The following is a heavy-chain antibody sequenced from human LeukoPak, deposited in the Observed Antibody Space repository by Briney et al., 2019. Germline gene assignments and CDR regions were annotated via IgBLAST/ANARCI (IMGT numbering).Heavy chain of an antibody. CDR2: INGDGSSG. J-gene: IGHJ5*02. CDR3: AREGDDYVWGSSRYAGGWFDP. Sequence: GGSLRLSCAASGFTFRNYWMHWVRQAPGKGLVWVARINGDGSSGRYAASVKGRFTISRDNANNTLYLQMNSLRVEDTAMYYCAREGDDYVWGSSRYAGGWFDPWGQGTQVTVSS. D-gene: IGHD3-16*02. V-gene: IGHV3-74*01. CDR1: GFTFRNYW.